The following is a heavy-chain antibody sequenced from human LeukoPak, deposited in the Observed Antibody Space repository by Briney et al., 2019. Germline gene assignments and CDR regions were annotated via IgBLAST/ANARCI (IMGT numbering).Heavy chain of an antibody. J-gene: IGHJ6*02. CDR1: GFTISSNY. CDR3: ARDIAVAGSPDYYYGMDV. CDR2: ISSSTYI. D-gene: IGHD6-19*01. V-gene: IGHV3-69-1*01. Sequence: TGGSLRLSCTASGFTISSNYMSWLRQAPGKGLEWVSSISSSTYIYYADSVKGRFTVSRDNAKNSLYLQMNSLRAEDTAVYYCARDIAVAGSPDYYYGMDVWGQGTTVTVSS.